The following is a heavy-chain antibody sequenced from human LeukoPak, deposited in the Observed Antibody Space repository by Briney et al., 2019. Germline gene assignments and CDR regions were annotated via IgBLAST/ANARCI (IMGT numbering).Heavy chain of an antibody. J-gene: IGHJ3*02. Sequence: GGSLSLSCAASGFTFSSYEMNWVRQAPGRGLEWVSYISSSGSTIYYADSVKGRFTISRDNAKNSLYLQMNSLRAEDTAVYYCARDGSTVTTYHDAFDIWGQGTMVTVSS. CDR3: ARDGSTVTTYHDAFDI. V-gene: IGHV3-48*03. CDR2: ISSSGSTI. D-gene: IGHD4-17*01. CDR1: GFTFSSYE.